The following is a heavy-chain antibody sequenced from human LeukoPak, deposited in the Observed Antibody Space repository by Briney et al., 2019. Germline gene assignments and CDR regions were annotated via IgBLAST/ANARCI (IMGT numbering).Heavy chain of an antibody. Sequence: GGSLRLSCAASGFTFSSYAMSWVRQAPGKGLEWVSTISGSGGSTYYADSVKGQFTISRDNSKNTLYLQMNSLRAEDTAVYYCAKVGRSGWPYYMDVWGKETTVTVSS. CDR2: ISGSGGST. CDR1: GFTFSSYA. D-gene: IGHD6-19*01. CDR3: AKVGRSGWPYYMDV. J-gene: IGHJ6*03. V-gene: IGHV3-23*01.